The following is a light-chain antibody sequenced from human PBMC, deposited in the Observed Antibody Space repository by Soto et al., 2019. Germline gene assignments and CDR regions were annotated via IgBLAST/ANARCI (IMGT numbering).Light chain of an antibody. V-gene: IGKV2D-29*01. Sequence: DIVMPQNPLSLSFNPGHPASISCKSSQSLLHSDGKTFLSWYLQKPGQPPQHLIYEVSNMFSGVQDRFSDSRSGTDFTLKISLVEAEDVGVYYFRQSIPHPLTFGGGNPVQFK. CDR3: RQSIPHPLT. CDR2: EVS. CDR1: QSLLHSDGKTF. J-gene: IGKJ4*01.